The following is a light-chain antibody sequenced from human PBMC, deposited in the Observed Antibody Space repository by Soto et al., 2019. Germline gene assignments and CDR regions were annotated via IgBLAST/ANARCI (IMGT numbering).Light chain of an antibody. CDR1: SSDVGGYNY. CDR3: SSYTSSNTPVV. J-gene: IGLJ2*01. Sequence: QSALTQPASVSGSPGQSITISCTETSSDVGGYNYVSWYQQHPGKAPKLMIYDVSNRPSGVSNRFSGSKSGNTASLTISGLQAEDEADYYCSSYTSSNTPVVFGGGTKLTV. CDR2: DVS. V-gene: IGLV2-14*01.